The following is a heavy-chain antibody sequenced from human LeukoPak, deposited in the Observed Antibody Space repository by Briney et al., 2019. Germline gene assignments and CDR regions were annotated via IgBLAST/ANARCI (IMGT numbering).Heavy chain of an antibody. CDR3: ARDYGADAFDI. D-gene: IGHD4-17*01. CDR1: GFTFSSYA. Sequence: GRSLRLSCAASGFTFSSYAMHWVRQAPGKGLEWVAVISYDGSNKYYADSVKGRFTISRDNYKTTLYLQMNSLRAEDTAVYYCARDYGADAFDIWGQGTMVTVSS. V-gene: IGHV3-30-3*01. CDR2: ISYDGSNK. J-gene: IGHJ3*02.